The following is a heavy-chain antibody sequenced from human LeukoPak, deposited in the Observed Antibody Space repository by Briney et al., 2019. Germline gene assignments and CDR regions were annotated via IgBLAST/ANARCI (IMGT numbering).Heavy chain of an antibody. D-gene: IGHD3-22*01. CDR3: ARVGSSGCHFDY. J-gene: IGHJ4*02. Sequence: GSLRLSCAASGFTFSYYGMHWVRQAPGKGLEWVAFIRYDGNDKFYADSVKGRFTISRDNAKNSLYLQMNSLRAEDTAVYYCARVGSSGCHFDYWGQGTLVTVSS. V-gene: IGHV3-30*02. CDR1: GFTFSYYG. CDR2: IRYDGNDK.